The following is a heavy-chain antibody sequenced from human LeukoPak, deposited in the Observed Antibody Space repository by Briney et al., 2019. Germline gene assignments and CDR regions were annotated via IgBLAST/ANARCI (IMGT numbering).Heavy chain of an antibody. CDR3: AREGTYYDFWSGSLSGYYGMDV. CDR2: IYTSGST. V-gene: IGHV4-4*07. Sequence: SETLSLTCTVSGGSLSSYYWSWIRQPAGKGLEWIGRIYTSGSTNYNPSLKSRVTMSVDTSKNQFSLKLSSVTAADTAVYYCAREGTYYDFWSGSLSGYYGMDVWGQGTTVTVSS. CDR1: GGSLSSYY. D-gene: IGHD3-3*01. J-gene: IGHJ6*02.